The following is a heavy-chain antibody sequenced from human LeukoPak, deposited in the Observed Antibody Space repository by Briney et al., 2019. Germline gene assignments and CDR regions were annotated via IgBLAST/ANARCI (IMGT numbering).Heavy chain of an antibody. Sequence: QPGGSLRLSCAASGFTFSSYAMSWVRQAPGKGLEWVSAISGSGGSTYYADSVKGRFTISRDNSKNTLYLQMNSLRDEDTAVYYCAKGDDYSNYGDLNWFDPWGQGTLVTVSS. J-gene: IGHJ5*02. V-gene: IGHV3-23*01. CDR1: GFTFSSYA. CDR2: ISGSGGST. D-gene: IGHD4-4*01. CDR3: AKGDDYSNYGDLNWFDP.